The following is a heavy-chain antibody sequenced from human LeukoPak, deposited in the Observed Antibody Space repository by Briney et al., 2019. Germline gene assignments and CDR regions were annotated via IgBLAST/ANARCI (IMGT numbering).Heavy chain of an antibody. CDR1: GFTFRRYE. V-gene: IGHV3-23*01. Sequence: GGSLRLSCAASGFTFRRYEMSWVRQAPGKGLEWVSAISGNGDSTYYVDSVKGRFTISRDNSKNTLYLQMNSLRAEDTAVYYCALYCSGGSCYSMGGGFDIGGQGTVVTVSS. J-gene: IGHJ3*02. CDR3: ALYCSGGSCYSMGGGFDI. D-gene: IGHD2-15*01. CDR2: ISGNGDST.